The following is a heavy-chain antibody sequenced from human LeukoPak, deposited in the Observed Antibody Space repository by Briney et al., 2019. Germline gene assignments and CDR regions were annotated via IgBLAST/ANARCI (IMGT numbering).Heavy chain of an antibody. V-gene: IGHV3-11*01. J-gene: IGHJ4*02. CDR1: GGSFSGYY. Sequence: LSLTCAVYGGSFSGYYWNWIRQPPGKGLEWVSYISSSGSTIYYADSVKGRFTISRDNAKNSLYLQMNSLRAEDTAVYYCARRHWLVSSFDYWGQGTLVTVSS. CDR2: ISSSGSTI. CDR3: ARRHWLVSSFDY. D-gene: IGHD6-19*01.